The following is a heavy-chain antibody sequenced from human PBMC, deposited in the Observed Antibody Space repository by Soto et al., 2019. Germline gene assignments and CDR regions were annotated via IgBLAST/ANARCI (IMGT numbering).Heavy chain of an antibody. V-gene: IGHV4-30-4*01. CDR2: IYYRGST. CDR3: ARDGDAGSVDY. D-gene: IGHD4-17*01. J-gene: IGHJ4*02. CDR1: GGSISSGDYY. Sequence: QVQLKESGPGLVKPSQTLSLTCTVSGGSISSGDYYCSWLRQPPGKGLEWIGYIYYRGSTYYNPSLKSRVIISVDTSKNQFSLKLSSVTAADTAVYYCARDGDAGSVDYWGQGTLVTVAS.